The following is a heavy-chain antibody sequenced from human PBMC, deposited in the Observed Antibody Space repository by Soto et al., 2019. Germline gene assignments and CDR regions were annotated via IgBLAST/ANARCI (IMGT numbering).Heavy chain of an antibody. D-gene: IGHD4-4*01. J-gene: IGHJ5*02. Sequence: FLTCTVSGGSISSTSYYWGWIRQPPGKGLEWIGSIYYSGSTYYNPSLKSRVTISVDTSKNQFSLKLSSVTAADTAVYYCARFTGGSKQRGGWFDPWGQGTLVTVSS. CDR2: IYYSGST. V-gene: IGHV4-39*01. CDR1: GGSISSTSYY. CDR3: ARFTGGSKQRGGWFDP.